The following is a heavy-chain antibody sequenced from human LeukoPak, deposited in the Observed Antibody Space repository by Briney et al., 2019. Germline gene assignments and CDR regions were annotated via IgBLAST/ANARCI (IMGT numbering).Heavy chain of an antibody. D-gene: IGHD3-22*01. CDR2: ISYDGSNK. Sequence: GGSLRLSCAASGFIFSSYAMHWVRQAPGKGLEWVAVISYDGSNKYYADSVKGRFTISRDNSKNTLYPQMNSLRAEDTAVYYCARDRSRYYDSSGLLDYWGQGTLVTVSS. CDR1: GFIFSSYA. J-gene: IGHJ4*02. CDR3: ARDRSRYYDSSGLLDY. V-gene: IGHV3-30*04.